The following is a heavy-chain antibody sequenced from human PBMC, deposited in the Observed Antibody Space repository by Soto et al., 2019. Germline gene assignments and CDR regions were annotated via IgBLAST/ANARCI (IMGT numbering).Heavy chain of an antibody. J-gene: IGHJ3*02. CDR2: IYYSGST. CDR3: AGMVKLEGAFDI. Sequence: SETLSLTCTVSGGSISSSSYYWGWIRQPPGKGLEWIGGIYYSGSTYYNPSLKSRVTISVDTSKNQFSLKLSSVTAADTAVYYCAGMVKLEGAFDIWGQGTMVTVSS. V-gene: IGHV4-39*07. D-gene: IGHD2-8*01. CDR1: GGSISSSSYY.